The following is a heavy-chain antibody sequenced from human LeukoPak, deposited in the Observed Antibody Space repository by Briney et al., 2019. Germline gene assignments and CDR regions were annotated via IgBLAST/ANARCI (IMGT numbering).Heavy chain of an antibody. CDR1: GGSISSGGYS. CDR3: ASRGYRDSYWFDP. J-gene: IGHJ5*02. D-gene: IGHD1-1*01. CDR2: IYHSGST. V-gene: IGHV4-30-2*01. Sequence: ASETLSLTCAVSGGSISSGGYSWSWIRQPPGKGLEWIGYIYHSGSTYYNPSLKSRVTISVDRSKNQFSLKLSSVTAADTAVYYCASRGYRDSYWFDPWGQGTLVTVSS.